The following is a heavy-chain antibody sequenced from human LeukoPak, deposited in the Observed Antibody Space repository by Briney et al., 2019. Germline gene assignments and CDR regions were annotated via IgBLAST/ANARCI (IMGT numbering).Heavy chain of an antibody. Sequence: GGSLRLSCAASGFTFSSYGMHWVSQAPGKGLEWVAVIWYDGSNKYYADSVKGRFTISRDNSKNTLYLQMNSLRAEDTAVYYCARDWNGMYVWGQGTTVTVSS. CDR2: IWYDGSNK. J-gene: IGHJ6*02. V-gene: IGHV3-33*01. D-gene: IGHD3-3*01. CDR1: GFTFSSYG. CDR3: ARDWNGMYV.